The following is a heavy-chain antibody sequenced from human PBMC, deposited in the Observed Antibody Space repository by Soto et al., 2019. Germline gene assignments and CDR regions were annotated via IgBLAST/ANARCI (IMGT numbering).Heavy chain of an antibody. D-gene: IGHD1-1*01. V-gene: IGHV3-33*01. CDR1: GFTFSSYG. CDR2: IWYDGSNK. J-gene: IGHJ6*02. CDR3: ARDRDWRAAWYYYYGMDV. Sequence: GGSLRLSCAASGFTFSSYGMHWVRQAPGKGLEWVAVIWYDGSNKYYADSVKGRFTISRDNSKNTLYLQMNSLRAEDTAVYYCARDRDWRAAWYYYYGMDVWGQGTTVTVSS.